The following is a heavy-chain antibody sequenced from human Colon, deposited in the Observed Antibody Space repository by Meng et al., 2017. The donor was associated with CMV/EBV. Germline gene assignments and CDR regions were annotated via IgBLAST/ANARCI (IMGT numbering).Heavy chain of an antibody. D-gene: IGHD6-6*01. CDR1: GGSISSYY. J-gene: IGHJ5*02. CDR2: IYYSGST. V-gene: IGHV4-59*01. CDR3: ARGSKAARQNWFDR. Sequence: SETLSLTCTVSGGSISSYYWSWIRQPPGKGLEWVGYIYYSGSTNYNPALKSRVTISVDTSKNQFSLKLSSVTAADTAVYYCARGSKAARQNWFDRWGQGTLVTVSS.